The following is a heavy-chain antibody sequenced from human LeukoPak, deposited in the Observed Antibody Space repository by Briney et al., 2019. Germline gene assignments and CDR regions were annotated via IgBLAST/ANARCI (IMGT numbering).Heavy chain of an antibody. CDR2: ISVNNGGT. Sequence: ASVKVSCKASGYTFTTYSLAWVRQAPGQSLEWMGWISVNNGGTNYAQSFQDRVTLTRDTSTNTAYLELRSLRSDDTAIIYCATATQPRGYFLHWGKGTLVTVSS. D-gene: IGHD2-2*01. CDR3: ATATQPRGYFLH. J-gene: IGHJ1*01. CDR1: GYTFTTYS. V-gene: IGHV1-18*01.